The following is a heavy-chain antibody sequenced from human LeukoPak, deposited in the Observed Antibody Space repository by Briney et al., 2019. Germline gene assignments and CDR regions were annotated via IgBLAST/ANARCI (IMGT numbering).Heavy chain of an antibody. Sequence: GASVKVSCKASGYTFTSYGISCVRQAPGQGLAWMGWISAYNGNTNYAQKLQGRVTMTTDTSTRTAYVELRSLRSDVTAVYYCARDGYCSGGSCYFLAPFDYWGQGTLVTVSS. V-gene: IGHV1-18*01. D-gene: IGHD2-15*01. J-gene: IGHJ4*02. CDR3: ARDGYCSGGSCYFLAPFDY. CDR2: ISAYNGNT. CDR1: GYTFTSYG.